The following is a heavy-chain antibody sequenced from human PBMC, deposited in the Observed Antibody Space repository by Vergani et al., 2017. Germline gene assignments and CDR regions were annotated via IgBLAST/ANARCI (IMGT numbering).Heavy chain of an antibody. Sequence: EVQLVESGGGLVQPGRSLRLSCTASGFTFGDYAMSWVRQAPGKGLEWVGFIRSKAYRGTSEFAASVKGRFTISRDDSKNTLYLQMNSLKTEDTAVYYCTTLGYQPWGQGTLVTVSS. CDR1: GFTFGDYA. D-gene: IGHD2-15*01. CDR2: IRSKAYRGTS. V-gene: IGHV3-49*04. J-gene: IGHJ5*02. CDR3: TTLGYQP.